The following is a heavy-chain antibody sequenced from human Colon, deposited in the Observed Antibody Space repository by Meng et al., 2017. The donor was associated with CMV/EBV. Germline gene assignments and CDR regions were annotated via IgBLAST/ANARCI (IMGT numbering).Heavy chain of an antibody. D-gene: IGHD2-2*01. CDR2: ISSSGIII. Sequence: GGSLRLSCAGSGFIFSDYYFSWIRQAPGKGLEWLSDISSSGIIINYADSVKGRFTIARDNAKNSLYLQMNSLRVEDTAVYYCAKGTMTPAGGSLNYYDSWGQGTLVTVSS. J-gene: IGHJ4*02. CDR3: AKGTMTPAGGSLNYYDS. CDR1: GFIFSDYY. V-gene: IGHV3-11*01.